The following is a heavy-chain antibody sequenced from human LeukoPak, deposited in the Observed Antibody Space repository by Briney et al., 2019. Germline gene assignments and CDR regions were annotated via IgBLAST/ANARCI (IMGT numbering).Heavy chain of an antibody. CDR1: GGSISSYY. CDR2: IYTSGST. D-gene: IGHD5-12*01. V-gene: IGHV4-4*07. J-gene: IGHJ4*02. CDR3: ARRYSGYDWGYFDY. Sequence: SETLSLTCTVSGGSISSYYWSWTRQPAGKGLEWIGRIYTSGSTNYNPSLQSRVTMSVATSKNQFSLKLSSVTAADTAVYYCARRYSGYDWGYFDYWGQGTLVTVSS.